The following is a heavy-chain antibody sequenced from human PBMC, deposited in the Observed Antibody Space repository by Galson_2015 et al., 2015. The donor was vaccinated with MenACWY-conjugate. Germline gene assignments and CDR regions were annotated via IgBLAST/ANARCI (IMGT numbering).Heavy chain of an antibody. CDR1: GYSFTTYG. J-gene: IGHJ4*02. D-gene: IGHD2-21*02. CDR2: INASNGDT. CDR3: ARGRVVTRDFDY. V-gene: IGHV1-18*01. Sequence: SVKVSCKASGYSFTTYGINWVRQAPGQGLEWMGWINASNGDTNFAQTLQGRVTMTADTSTSTVYMELRSLRPDDTAVYYCARGRVVTRDFDYWGQGTLVSVSS.